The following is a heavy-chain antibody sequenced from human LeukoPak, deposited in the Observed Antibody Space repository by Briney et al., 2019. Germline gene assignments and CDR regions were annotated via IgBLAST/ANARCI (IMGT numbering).Heavy chain of an antibody. CDR3: ARVPCGGDCPFDS. V-gene: IGHV3-53*01. Sequence: GGSLRLSCAASGFTVSSNYMSWVRQAPGKGLEWVSFIYSSGSTFYADSVKGRFSISRDNSKNTVFLQMNSLRAEDTAVYYCARVPCGGDCPFDSWGQGTLVTVSS. CDR2: IYSSGST. D-gene: IGHD2-21*02. J-gene: IGHJ4*02. CDR1: GFTVSSNY.